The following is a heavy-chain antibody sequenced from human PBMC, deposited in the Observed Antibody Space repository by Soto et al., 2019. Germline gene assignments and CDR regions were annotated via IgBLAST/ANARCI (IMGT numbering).Heavy chain of an antibody. D-gene: IGHD1-26*01. J-gene: IGHJ6*02. Sequence: QVQLVESGGGVVQPGRSLRLSCAASGFTFSSYGMHWVRQAPGKGLEWVAVISYDGSNKYYADSVKGRFTISRDNSKNTLKLQMNSLRAEDTAVYYWAKGGVGATDDYYYGMDVWGQGTTVTVSS. CDR2: ISYDGSNK. CDR1: GFTFSSYG. CDR3: AKGGVGATDDYYYGMDV. V-gene: IGHV3-30*18.